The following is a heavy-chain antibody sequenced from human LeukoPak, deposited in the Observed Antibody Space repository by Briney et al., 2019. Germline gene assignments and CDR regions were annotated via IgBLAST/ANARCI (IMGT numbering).Heavy chain of an antibody. D-gene: IGHD6-19*01. CDR1: GGSISSGGYS. V-gene: IGHV4-30-2*01. CDR2: IYHSGST. CDR3: ARDRRIAVAGGAWYFDL. J-gene: IGHJ2*01. Sequence: SETLSLTCAVSGGSISSGGYSWSWIRQPPGKGLEWIGYIYHSGSTNYNPSLKSRVTISVDTSKNQFSLKLSSVTAADTAVYYCARDRRIAVAGGAWYFDLWGRGTLVTVSS.